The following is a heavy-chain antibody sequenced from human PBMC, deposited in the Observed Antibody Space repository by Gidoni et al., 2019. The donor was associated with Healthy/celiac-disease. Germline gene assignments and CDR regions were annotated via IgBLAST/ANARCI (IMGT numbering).Heavy chain of an antibody. Sequence: QVQLQESGPGLVKPSHTLSPTCTVSRASISSGGYYWSWIRQHPGKVLEWIGYIDYSEGTDYNPSLKSRVTISVDTSKNQFSRKLSSVTAADTAVYYCATTGIVDAFDIWGQGTMVTVSS. J-gene: IGHJ3*02. V-gene: IGHV4-31*03. CDR3: ATTGIVDAFDI. CDR2: IDYSEGT. CDR1: RASISSGGYY. D-gene: IGHD3-10*01.